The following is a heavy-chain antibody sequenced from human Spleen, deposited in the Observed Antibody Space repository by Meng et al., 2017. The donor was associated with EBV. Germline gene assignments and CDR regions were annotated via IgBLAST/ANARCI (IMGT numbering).Heavy chain of an antibody. J-gene: IGHJ4*02. CDR1: GASISSTSDD. V-gene: IGHV4-39*07. CDR3: ARGMVAAASLDW. D-gene: IGHD2-2*01. CDR2: INHRGST. Sequence: HDVVARLVKPWDTVSLFCPCSGASISSTSDDCSWSRQSPGKGLEWIGEINHRGSTNYKPSLKSRVTISVDTSKNQFSLNLTSVTAADTAVYYCARGMVAAASLDWWGQGTLVTVSS.